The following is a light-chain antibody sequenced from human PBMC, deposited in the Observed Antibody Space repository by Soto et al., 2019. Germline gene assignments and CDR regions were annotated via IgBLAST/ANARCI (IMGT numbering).Light chain of an antibody. CDR2: DAI. Sequence: DIQLTQSPSTLSASAGDRVTITCRASQAINNWLAWYQQRPGKAPKLLIHDAIKLESGVPSRFSGSESGTDFPLIISSLQPDDFATYYCQQYRSYPLTFGGGTKVEI. CDR3: QQYRSYPLT. V-gene: IGKV1-5*01. CDR1: QAINNW. J-gene: IGKJ4*01.